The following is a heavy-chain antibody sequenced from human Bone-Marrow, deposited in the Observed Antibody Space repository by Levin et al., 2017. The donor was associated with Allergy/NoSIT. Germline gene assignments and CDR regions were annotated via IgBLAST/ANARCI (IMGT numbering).Heavy chain of an antibody. J-gene: IGHJ3*02. V-gene: IGHV6-1*01. CDR2: TYYRSQWYN. CDR1: GDSVSSTSAA. D-gene: IGHD6-19*01. CDR3: ARVFHNSGWYQVECAFDI. Sequence: SPTLSLTCAISGDSVSSTSAAWNWIRQSPSRGLEWLGRTYYRSQWYNDYAVSVKSRITINPDTSKNQFSLQLNSVTPEDTAVYYGARVFHNSGWYQVECAFDIWGQGTMVTVFS.